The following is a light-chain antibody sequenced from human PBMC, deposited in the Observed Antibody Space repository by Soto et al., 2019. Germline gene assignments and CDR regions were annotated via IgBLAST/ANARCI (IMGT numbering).Light chain of an antibody. Sequence: QSALTQPASVSGSPGQSITISCTGTSSDVGGYNYVSWYQQHPGKAPKLMIYEVSNRPSGVSNRFSGSKSGNTASLTISGLQAEDEADYDCSSYTSSSNYVFGTRTKLTVL. CDR3: SSYTSSSNYV. CDR1: SSDVGGYNY. V-gene: IGLV2-14*01. CDR2: EVS. J-gene: IGLJ1*01.